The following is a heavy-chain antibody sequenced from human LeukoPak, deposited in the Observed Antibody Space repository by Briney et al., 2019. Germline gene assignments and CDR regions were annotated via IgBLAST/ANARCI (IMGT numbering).Heavy chain of an antibody. V-gene: IGHV4-4*07. CDR2: VYIRGGT. J-gene: IGHJ3*02. CDR3: ARVPSDGWHEGVDAFDI. Sequence: KSSETLSLTCTVSGDSISSYYLNWIRQPAGKGLEWIGRVYIRGGTNYNPSLKSRVTMLVDTSKNQFSLKLSSVTAADTAVYYCARVPSDGWHEGVDAFDIWGQGTMVTVSS. CDR1: GDSISSYY. D-gene: IGHD5-24*01.